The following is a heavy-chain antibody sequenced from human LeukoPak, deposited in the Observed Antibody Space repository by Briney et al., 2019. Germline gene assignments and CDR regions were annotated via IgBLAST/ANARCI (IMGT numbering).Heavy chain of an antibody. D-gene: IGHD6-19*01. CDR1: GFTVSSNY. CDR2: IYSGGST. V-gene: IGHV3-66*02. Sequence: GGSLRLSCAASGFTVSSNYMSWVRQAPGKGLEWVPVIYSGGSTYYADSVKGRFTISRDNSKNTLYLQMDSLRAEDTAVYYCATSKAVAGTNAFDIWGQGTMVTVSS. CDR3: ATSKAVAGTNAFDI. J-gene: IGHJ3*02.